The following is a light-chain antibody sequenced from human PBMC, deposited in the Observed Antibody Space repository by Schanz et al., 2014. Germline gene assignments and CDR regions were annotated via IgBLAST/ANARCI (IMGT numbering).Light chain of an antibody. CDR2: DVS. CDR1: SSDVGGYNY. V-gene: IGLV2-14*01. J-gene: IGLJ2*01. CDR3: ASYAGSGNEV. Sequence: SALTQPASVSGSPGQSITISCTGTSSDVGGYNYVSWYQQHPGKAPKLMIYDVSNRPSGVSNRFSGSKSANTASLTISGLQAEDEADYYCASYAGSGNEVFGGGTKVTVL.